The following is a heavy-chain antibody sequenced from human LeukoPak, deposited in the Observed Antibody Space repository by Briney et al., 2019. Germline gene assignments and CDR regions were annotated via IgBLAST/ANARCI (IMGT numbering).Heavy chain of an antibody. Sequence: GGSLRLSCSVSGFTFSTYAMHWVRRAPGKGLEYVSAISSNGDNTYYADSVKGRFTISRDNSKNTLYLQMSSLRADDTAVYYCVRGTGYWGQGTLVTVSS. J-gene: IGHJ4*02. CDR1: GFTFSTYA. CDR3: VRGTGY. V-gene: IGHV3-64D*06. CDR2: ISSNGDNT.